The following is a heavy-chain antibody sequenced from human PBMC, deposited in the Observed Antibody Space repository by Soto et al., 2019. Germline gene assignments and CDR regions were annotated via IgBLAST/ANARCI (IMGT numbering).Heavy chain of an antibody. CDR2: IYYSGST. CDR3: AREPGVGMVRGVFDY. CDR1: GGSISSGDYY. Sequence: SETLSLTCTVSGGSISSGDYYWSWIRQPPGKGLEWIGYIYYSGSTYYNPSLKSRVTRSVDTSKNQFSLKLSSVTAADTAVYYCAREPGVGMVRGVFDYWGQGTLVTVSS. J-gene: IGHJ4*02. V-gene: IGHV4-30-4*01. D-gene: IGHD3-10*01.